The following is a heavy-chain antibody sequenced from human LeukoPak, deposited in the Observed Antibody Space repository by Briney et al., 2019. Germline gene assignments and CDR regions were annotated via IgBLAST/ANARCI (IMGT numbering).Heavy chain of an antibody. J-gene: IGHJ3*02. V-gene: IGHV3-21*01. CDR3: ARVPFYYDFSVYFPGGDVFDI. D-gene: IGHD3-22*01. CDR2: ITNSSSYI. Sequence: GGSLRLSCAASESTFRSYSMHWVRQAPGKGLEWVSSITNSSSYIYYADSLKGRFTISRDNAKNSLCLQMNSLRAEDTAVYYCARVPFYYDFSVYFPGGDVFDIWGQGTMVTVSS. CDR1: ESTFRSYS.